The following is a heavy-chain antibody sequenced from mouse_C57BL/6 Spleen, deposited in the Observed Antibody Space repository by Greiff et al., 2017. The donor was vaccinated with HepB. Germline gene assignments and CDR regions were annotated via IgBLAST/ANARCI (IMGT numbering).Heavy chain of an antibody. CDR2: IYPGDGDT. CDR1: GYAFSSYW. J-gene: IGHJ2*01. V-gene: IGHV1-80*01. CDR3: ARSGGSYYLDY. Sequence: VQGVESGAELVKPGASVKISCKASGYAFSSYWMNWVKQRPGKGLEWIGQIYPGDGDTNYNGKFKGKATLTADKSSSTAYMQLSSLTSEDSAVYFCARSGGSYYLDYWGQGTTLTVSS. D-gene: IGHD3-2*02.